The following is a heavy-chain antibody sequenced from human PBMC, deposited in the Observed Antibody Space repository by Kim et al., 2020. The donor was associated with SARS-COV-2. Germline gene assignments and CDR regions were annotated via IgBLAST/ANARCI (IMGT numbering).Heavy chain of an antibody. V-gene: IGHV3-11*03. J-gene: IGHJ4*02. D-gene: IGHD3-10*01. CDR3: ARTRSMFRGEADY. CDR1: GFTFSDYY. CDR2: ISGTSTNT. Sequence: GGSLRLSCAASGFTFSDYYMTWIRQAPGKGLEWISYISGTSTNTNYAVSVKGRFTISRDNAKNSVSLQMNSLRPDDTAIYYCARTRSMFRGEADYWGQG.